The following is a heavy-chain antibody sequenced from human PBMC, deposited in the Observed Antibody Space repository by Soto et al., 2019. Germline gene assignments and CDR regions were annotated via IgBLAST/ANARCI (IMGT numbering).Heavy chain of an antibody. J-gene: IGHJ4*02. CDR2: ISGSGGST. CDR1: GFTFSSYA. CDR3: ARLPGTSYYFDY. D-gene: IGHD3-10*01. V-gene: IGHV3-23*01. Sequence: EVQLLESGGGLVQPGGSLRLSCAASGFTFSSYAMSWVRQAPGKGLEWVSAISGSGGSTYYADSVKGRFTISRDNSKNTLYLQMNSLRAVDTAVYYCARLPGTSYYFDYWGQGTLVTVSS.